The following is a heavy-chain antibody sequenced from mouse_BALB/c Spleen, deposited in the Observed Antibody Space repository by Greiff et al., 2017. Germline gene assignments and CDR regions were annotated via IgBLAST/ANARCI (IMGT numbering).Heavy chain of an antibody. Sequence: EVKVVESGGGLVQPGWSLKLSCAASGFTFSSYTMSWVRQTPEKRLEWVAYISNGGGSTYYPDTVKGRFTISRDNAKNTLYLQMSSLKSEDTAMYYCARHTEGNWFAYWGQGTLVTVSA. CDR2: ISNGGGST. CDR3: ARHTEGNWFAY. D-gene: IGHD1-1*01. V-gene: IGHV5-12-2*01. J-gene: IGHJ3*01. CDR1: GFTFSSYT.